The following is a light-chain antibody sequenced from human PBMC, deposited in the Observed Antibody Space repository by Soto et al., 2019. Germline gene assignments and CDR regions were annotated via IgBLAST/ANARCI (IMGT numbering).Light chain of an antibody. CDR1: QGITNF. CDR2: AAS. Sequence: DIHMTQSPSSLSASVGDRVTITCRASQGITNFLAWYQQKPGKVPKLLIYAASTLQSGVPSRFSGSGFGTDFTLIISSLQPEDVATYYCQKHNSAPFTFGPGTKVDI. J-gene: IGKJ3*01. CDR3: QKHNSAPFT. V-gene: IGKV1-27*01.